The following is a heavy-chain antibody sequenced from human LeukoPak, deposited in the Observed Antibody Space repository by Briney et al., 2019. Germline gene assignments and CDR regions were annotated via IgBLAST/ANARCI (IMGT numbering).Heavy chain of an antibody. CDR1: GGSFSNYY. CDR2: INHSGST. J-gene: IGHJ5*02. CDR3: ARCLKNWFDP. V-gene: IGHV4-34*01. Sequence: SETPSLTCAVYGGSFSNYYWSWIRQPPGKGLEWIGEINHSGSTNYNPSLKSRVTISVDTSKNQFSLKLSSVTAADTAVYYCARCLKNWFDPWGQGTLVTVSS.